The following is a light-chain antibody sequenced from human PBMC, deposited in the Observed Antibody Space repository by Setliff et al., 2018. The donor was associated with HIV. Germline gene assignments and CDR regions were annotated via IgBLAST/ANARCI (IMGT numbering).Light chain of an antibody. CDR2: DVT. CDR3: CSYAGSYTFPYV. Sequence: QSVLAQPRSVSGSPGQSVTISCTGTTSDVGSYNYVSWYQRHPGKAPKLMIYDVTKRPSGVPDRFSGSKSGNTASLTISGLQAEDEADYCCCSYAGSYTFPYVFGTGTKVTVL. J-gene: IGLJ1*01. V-gene: IGLV2-11*01. CDR1: TSDVGSYNY.